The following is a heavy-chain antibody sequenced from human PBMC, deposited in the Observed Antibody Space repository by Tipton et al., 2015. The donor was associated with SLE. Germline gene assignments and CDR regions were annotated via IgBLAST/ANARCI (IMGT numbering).Heavy chain of an antibody. CDR3: ARGGGGPRDRGVIPDY. Sequence: LSLTCTVSGGSISSSSYYWGWIRQPPGKGLEWIGSIYYSGSTYYNPSLKSRVTISVDTSKNQFSLKLSSVTAADTAVYYCARGGGGPRDRGVIPDYWGQGTLVTVSS. CDR2: IYYSGST. V-gene: IGHV4-39*07. J-gene: IGHJ4*02. D-gene: IGHD3-10*01. CDR1: GGSISSSSYY.